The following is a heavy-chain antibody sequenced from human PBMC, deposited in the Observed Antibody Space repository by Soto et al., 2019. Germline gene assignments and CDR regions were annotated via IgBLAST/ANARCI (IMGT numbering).Heavy chain of an antibody. Sequence: GGSLRLSCAASGFTFSSYSMNWVRQAPGKGLEWVSSISSSSSYIYYADSVKGRFTISRDNAKNSLYLQMNSLRAEDTAVYYCARDRWFGTEYVYYYYMDVWGKGTTVTVSS. J-gene: IGHJ6*03. CDR2: ISSSSSYI. CDR3: ARDRWFGTEYVYYYYMDV. D-gene: IGHD3-10*01. V-gene: IGHV3-21*01. CDR1: GFTFSSYS.